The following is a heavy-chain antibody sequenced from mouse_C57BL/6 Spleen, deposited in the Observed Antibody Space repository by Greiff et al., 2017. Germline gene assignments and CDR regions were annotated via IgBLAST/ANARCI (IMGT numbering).Heavy chain of an antibody. J-gene: IGHJ1*03. D-gene: IGHD1-1*01. CDR1: GYTFTDYN. Sequence: VQLQQSGPELVKPGASVKMSCKASGYTFTDYNMHWVKQSHGKSLEWIGYINPNNGGTSYNQKFKGKATLTVNKSSSTAYMELRSLTSEDSAVYYCARYYGSSYSYFDVWGTGTTVTVSS. V-gene: IGHV1-22*01. CDR3: ARYYGSSYSYFDV. CDR2: INPNNGGT.